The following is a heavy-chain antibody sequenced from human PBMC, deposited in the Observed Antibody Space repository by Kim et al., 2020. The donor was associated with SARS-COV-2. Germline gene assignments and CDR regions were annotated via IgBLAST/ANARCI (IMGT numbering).Heavy chain of an antibody. J-gene: IGHJ4*02. V-gene: IGHV4-59*13. D-gene: IGHD6-13*01. CDR3: ATQRSSSWYYFDY. CDR1: GGSISSYY. Sequence: SETLSLTCTVSGGSISSYYWSWIRQPPGKGLEWIGYIYYSGSTNYNPSLKSRVTISVDTSKNQFSLKLSSVTAADTAVYYCATQRSSSWYYFDYWGQGTLVTVSS. CDR2: IYYSGST.